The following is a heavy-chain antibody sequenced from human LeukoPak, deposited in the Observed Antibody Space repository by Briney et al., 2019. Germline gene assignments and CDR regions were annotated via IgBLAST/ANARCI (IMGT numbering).Heavy chain of an antibody. Sequence: HPGGSLRLSCAASGFTFSSYDMHWVRQATGKGLEWVSAIGTAGDTYYPGSVKGRFTISRENAKNSLYLQMNSLRAEDTAVYYCAKSRSGSANWALQIFDNWGQGTLVTVSS. CDR1: GFTFSSYD. D-gene: IGHD1-1*01. CDR3: AKSRSGSANWALQIFDN. CDR2: IGTAGDT. J-gene: IGHJ4*02. V-gene: IGHV3-13*01.